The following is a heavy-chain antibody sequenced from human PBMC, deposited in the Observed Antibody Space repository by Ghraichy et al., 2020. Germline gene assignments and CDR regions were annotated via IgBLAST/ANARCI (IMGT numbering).Heavy chain of an antibody. CDR1: GGSISSDGYY. Sequence: SETLSLTCIVSGGSISSDGYYWSWIRQHPGKGLEWIGYIHYSGSSFYNPSLKGRITISVDTSKNQFSLKLSSVTAADTAVYFCARGSSGLDPWGQGTLVTVSS. J-gene: IGHJ5*02. CDR2: IHYSGSS. V-gene: IGHV4-31*03. D-gene: IGHD6-19*01. CDR3: ARGSSGLDP.